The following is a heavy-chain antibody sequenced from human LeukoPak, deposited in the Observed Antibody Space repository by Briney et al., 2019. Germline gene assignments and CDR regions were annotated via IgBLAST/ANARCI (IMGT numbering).Heavy chain of an antibody. CDR1: GFTFINYA. CDR3: AKGDCSSTSCYTYHY. D-gene: IGHD2-2*02. Sequence: GGSLRLSCAASGFTFINYAMSWVRQAPGKGLEWVSAISGSGGSTYYADSVKGRFTISKDDSKNTLYLQMNGLRAEDTAVYYCAKGDCSSTSCYTYHYWGQGTLVTVSS. J-gene: IGHJ4*02. CDR2: ISGSGGST. V-gene: IGHV3-23*01.